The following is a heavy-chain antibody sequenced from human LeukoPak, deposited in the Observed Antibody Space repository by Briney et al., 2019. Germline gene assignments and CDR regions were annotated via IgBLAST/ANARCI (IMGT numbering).Heavy chain of an antibody. V-gene: IGHV5-51*01. J-gene: IGHJ3*02. CDR2: IYPGDSDT. Sequence: GESLKISCKGSGYSFTSYWIGWVRQMLGKGLEWMGIIYPGDSDTRYSPSFQGQVTISADKSISTAYLQWSSLKASDTAMYYCARLVVVPAAIGHDAFDIWGQGTMVTVSS. CDR1: GYSFTSYW. D-gene: IGHD2-2*01. CDR3: ARLVVVPAAIGHDAFDI.